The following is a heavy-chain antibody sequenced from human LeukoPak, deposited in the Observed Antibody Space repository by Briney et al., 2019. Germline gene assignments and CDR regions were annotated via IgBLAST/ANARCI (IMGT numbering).Heavy chain of an antibody. CDR1: GFTFSSYG. Sequence: GGSLRLSCAASGFTFSSYGMHWVRQAPGKGLEWVAFIRYDGSNKYYADSVKGRFTISRDNSKNTLYLQINSLRAEDTAVYYCAKSDYYDILTGYSAPDYWGQGTLVTVSS. D-gene: IGHD3-9*01. V-gene: IGHV3-30*02. CDR2: IRYDGSNK. J-gene: IGHJ4*02. CDR3: AKSDYYDILTGYSAPDY.